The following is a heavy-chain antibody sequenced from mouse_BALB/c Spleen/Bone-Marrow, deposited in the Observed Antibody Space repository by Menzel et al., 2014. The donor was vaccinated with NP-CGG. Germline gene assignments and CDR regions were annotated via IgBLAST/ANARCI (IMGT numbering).Heavy chain of an antibody. V-gene: IGHV14-3*02. CDR3: ASLTGTFDY. J-gene: IGHJ2*01. CDR1: GFNIKDTY. D-gene: IGHD4-1*01. Sequence: VTLKESGTDLGKPGASVKLSCTASGFNIKDTYMHWVKQRPEQGLDWIGRIDPASGNIQYDPKFQGRAAITADTSSNTAYLQLSSLTSEDTAVYYCASLTGTFDYWGQGTPLTVSS. CDR2: IDPASGNI.